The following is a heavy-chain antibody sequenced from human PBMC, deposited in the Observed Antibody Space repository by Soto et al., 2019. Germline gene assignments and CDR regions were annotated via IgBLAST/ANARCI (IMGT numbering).Heavy chain of an antibody. Sequence: ASVKVSCKASGYTFTSYGISWVRQAPGQGLEWMGWISAYNGNTNYAQKLQGRVTMTTDTSTSTAYMELRSLRSDDTAVYYCARVGLFNHYDSSGFSAIDSWGQGTRVTV. V-gene: IGHV1-18*01. CDR1: GYTFTSYG. CDR2: ISAYNGNT. CDR3: ARVGLFNHYDSSGFSAIDS. J-gene: IGHJ3*02. D-gene: IGHD3-22*01.